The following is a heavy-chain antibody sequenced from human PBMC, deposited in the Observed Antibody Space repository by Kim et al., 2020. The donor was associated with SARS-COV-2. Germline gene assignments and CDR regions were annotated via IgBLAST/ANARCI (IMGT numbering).Heavy chain of an antibody. D-gene: IGHD3-22*01. CDR1: GGSFSGYY. CDR3: ARTMGGYYYDSSGYYWPFDY. Sequence: SETLSLTCAVYGGSFSGYYWSWIRQPPGKGLEWIGEINHSGSTNYNPSLKSRVTISVDTSKNQFSLKLSSVTAADTAVYYCARTMGGYYYDSSGYYWPFDYWGQGTLVTVSS. J-gene: IGHJ4*02. CDR2: INHSGST. V-gene: IGHV4-34*01.